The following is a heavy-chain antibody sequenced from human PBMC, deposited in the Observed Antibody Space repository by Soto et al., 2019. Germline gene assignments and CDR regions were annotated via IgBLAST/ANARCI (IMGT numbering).Heavy chain of an antibody. D-gene: IGHD3-10*01. Sequence: SETLSLTCTVSGGSISSSSYYWGWIRQPPGKGLEWIGSIYYSGSTYYNPSLKSRVTISVDTSKNQFSPKLSSVTAADTAVYYCARQPMVRGLDYYYYGMDVWGQGTTVTVSS. CDR3: ARQPMVRGLDYYYYGMDV. CDR1: GGSISSSSYY. J-gene: IGHJ6*02. V-gene: IGHV4-39*01. CDR2: IYYSGST.